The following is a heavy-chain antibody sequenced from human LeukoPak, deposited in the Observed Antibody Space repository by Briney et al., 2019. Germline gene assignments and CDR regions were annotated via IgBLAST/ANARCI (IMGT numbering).Heavy chain of an antibody. CDR2: IYYSGST. D-gene: IGHD3-22*01. V-gene: IGHV4-59*12. J-gene: IGHJ5*02. CDR3: ARAPGGYDSSGYPNWFDP. CDR1: GGSISSYY. Sequence: PSETLSLTCTVSGGSISSYYWSWIRQPPGKGLEWIGYIYYSGSTYYNPSLKSRVTISVDTSKNQFSLKLSSVTAADTAVYYCARAPGGYDSSGYPNWFDPWGQGTLVTVSS.